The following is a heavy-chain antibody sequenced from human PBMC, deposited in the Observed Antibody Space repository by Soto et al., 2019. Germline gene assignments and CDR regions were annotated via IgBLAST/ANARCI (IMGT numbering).Heavy chain of an antibody. J-gene: IGHJ4*02. V-gene: IGHV4-34*01. CDR3: ARDGDYYDSSGYYWRYFDY. CDR2: INHTGST. Sequence: PSETLSLTCAVYGGSFSGYSWTWIRQPPGTGLEWIGEINHTGSTNYNPSLKSRVTISVDTSKNQFSLKLTSVTAADTAVYYCARDGDYYDSSGYYWRYFDYWGQGTLVTVS. D-gene: IGHD3-22*01. CDR1: GGSFSGYS.